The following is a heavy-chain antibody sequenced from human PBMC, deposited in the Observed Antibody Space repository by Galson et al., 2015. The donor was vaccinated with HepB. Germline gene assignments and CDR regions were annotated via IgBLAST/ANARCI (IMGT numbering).Heavy chain of an antibody. D-gene: IGHD3-22*01. CDR3: ARVDRDYDSSNDAFDI. CDR1: GFTFSSYW. Sequence: SLRLSCAASGFTFSSYWMSWVRQAPGKGLEWVANIKQDGSEKYYVDSVKGRFTISRDNAKNSLYLQMNSLRAEDTAVYYCARVDRDYDSSNDAFDIWGQGTMVTVSS. V-gene: IGHV3-7*01. CDR2: IKQDGSEK. J-gene: IGHJ3*02.